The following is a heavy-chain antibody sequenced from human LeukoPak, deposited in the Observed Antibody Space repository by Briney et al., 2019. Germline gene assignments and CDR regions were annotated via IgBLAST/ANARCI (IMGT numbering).Heavy chain of an antibody. CDR2: IYLRGNT. Sequence: SGTLSLTCAVSGGSISSSNWWSWVRQPPGKGLEWVGEIYLRGNTNYNPSLESRVSISVDESKTQLSLRLESVTAADTAVYYCARGTITTVTDSWGPGTLVTVSS. J-gene: IGHJ4*02. V-gene: IGHV4-4*02. CDR3: ARGTITTVTDS. CDR1: GGSISSSNW. D-gene: IGHD4-17*01.